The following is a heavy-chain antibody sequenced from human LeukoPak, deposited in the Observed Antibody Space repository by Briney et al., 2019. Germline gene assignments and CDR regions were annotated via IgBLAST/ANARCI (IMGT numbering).Heavy chain of an antibody. CDR1: GFTFSTYA. D-gene: IGHD4-11*01. J-gene: IGHJ6*02. CDR3: ATLTTVTTEGYYYYGMDV. CDR2: ISGSGGST. Sequence: PGGSLRLSCAASGFTFSTYAMSWVRQAPGKGLEWVSAISGSGGSTYYADSVKGRFTISRDNAKNSLYLQMNSLRAEDTAVYYCATLTTVTTEGYYYYGMDVWGQGTTVTVSS. V-gene: IGHV3-23*01.